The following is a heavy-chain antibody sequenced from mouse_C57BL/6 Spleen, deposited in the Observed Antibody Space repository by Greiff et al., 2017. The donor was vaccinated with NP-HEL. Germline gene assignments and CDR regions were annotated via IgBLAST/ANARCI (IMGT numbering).Heavy chain of an antibody. J-gene: IGHJ4*01. V-gene: IGHV1-69*01. D-gene: IGHD2-2*01. CDR2: IDPSDSYT. Sequence: QVQLQQPGAELVMPGASVKLSCKASGYTFTSYWMHWVKQRPGQGLEWIGEIDPSDSYTNYNQKFKGKSTLTVDKSSSTAYMQLSSLTSEDSAVYYCARRGVYGYDDYYAMDYWGQGTSVTVSS. CDR1: GYTFTSYW. CDR3: ARRGVYGYDDYYAMDY.